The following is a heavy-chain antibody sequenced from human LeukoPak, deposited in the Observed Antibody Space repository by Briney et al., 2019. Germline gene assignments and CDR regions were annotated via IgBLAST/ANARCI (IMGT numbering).Heavy chain of an antibody. V-gene: IGHV4-38-2*02. Sequence: SETLSLTCTVSGYSISSGYYWGWIRQPPGKGLEWIGSIYHSGSTYYNPSLKSRVTISVDTSKNQFSLKLSSVTAADTAVYYCARGGGLGGYNLDWGQGTLVTVSS. CDR3: ARGGGLGGYNLD. J-gene: IGHJ4*02. CDR2: IYHSGST. D-gene: IGHD5-24*01. CDR1: GYSISSGYY.